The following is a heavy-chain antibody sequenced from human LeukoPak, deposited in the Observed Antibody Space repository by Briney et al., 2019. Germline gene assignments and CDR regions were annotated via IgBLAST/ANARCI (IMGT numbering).Heavy chain of an antibody. CDR3: ARLRSSTNFGYMDV. Sequence: SETLSLTCAVSGYSISSGYYWGWIRQPPGKGLEWIGSIYHSGSTYYNPSLKSRVTISVDTSKNQFSLKLSSVTAADTAVYYCARLRSSTNFGYMDVWGKGTTVTVSS. J-gene: IGHJ6*03. CDR2: IYHSGST. D-gene: IGHD2-2*01. CDR1: GYSISSGYY. V-gene: IGHV4-38-2*01.